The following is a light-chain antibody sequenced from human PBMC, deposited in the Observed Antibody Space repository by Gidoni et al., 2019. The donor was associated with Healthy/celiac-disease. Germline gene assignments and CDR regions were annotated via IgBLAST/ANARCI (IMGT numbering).Light chain of an antibody. CDR3: RQYYSYPRT. CDR1: QGISSY. Sequence: AIRIALSPSSLSVSTGDRVTITCRSSQGISSYLAWYQQNPGKAPKLLIYAASTLQSGVPSRFSGSGSGTDFTITISCLQSEDFATYYCRQYYSYPRTFGQGTKVEIK. J-gene: IGKJ1*01. V-gene: IGKV1-8*01. CDR2: AAS.